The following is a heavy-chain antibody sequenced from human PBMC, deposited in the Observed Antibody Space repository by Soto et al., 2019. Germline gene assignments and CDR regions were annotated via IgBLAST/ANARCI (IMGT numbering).Heavy chain of an antibody. D-gene: IGHD2-21*01. CDR3: AKFRGAPRSSYYFDY. CDR2: INPSGGST. J-gene: IGHJ4*02. CDR1: GYTFTSYY. Sequence: ASVKVSCKASGYTFTSYYMHWVRQAPGQGLEWMGIINPSGGSTSYAQKFQGRVTMTRDTSTSTVYMELSSLRPEDTAVYYCAKFRGAPRSSYYFDYWGQGTLVTVSS. V-gene: IGHV1-46*01.